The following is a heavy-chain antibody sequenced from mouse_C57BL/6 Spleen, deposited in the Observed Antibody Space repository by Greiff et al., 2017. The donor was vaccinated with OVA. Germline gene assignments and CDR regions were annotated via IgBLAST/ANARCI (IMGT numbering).Heavy chain of an antibody. Sequence: VQLQQPGAELVKPGASVKVSCKASGYTFTSYWMHWVKQRPVQGLEWIGRIHPSDSDTNYNQKFKGKATLTVDKSYSTAYMQLSSLTSEDSAVYYCAIRTGGQVFAYWGQGTLVTVSA. D-gene: IGHD3-3*01. CDR3: AIRTGGQVFAY. J-gene: IGHJ3*01. CDR1: GYTFTSYW. CDR2: IHPSDSDT. V-gene: IGHV1-74*01.